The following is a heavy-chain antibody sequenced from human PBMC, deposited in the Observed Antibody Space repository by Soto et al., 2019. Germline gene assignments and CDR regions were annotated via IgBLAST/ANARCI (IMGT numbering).Heavy chain of an antibody. D-gene: IGHD1-1*01. CDR2: ISAHNGNT. V-gene: IGHV1-18*01. CDR3: ARGRYGDY. J-gene: IGHJ4*02. CDR1: GYTFTSYG. Sequence: QVHLVQSGAEVKKPGASVKVSCKGSGYTFTSYGITWVRQAPGQGLEWMGWISAHNGNTNYAQKLQGRVTETRDTPTSTAHMELRILRSYDTAVYYCARGRYGDYWGQGALVTVSS.